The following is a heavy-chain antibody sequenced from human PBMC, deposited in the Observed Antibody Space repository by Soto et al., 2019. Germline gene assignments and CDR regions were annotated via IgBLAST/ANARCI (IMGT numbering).Heavy chain of an antibody. D-gene: IGHD2-15*01. J-gene: IGHJ3*01. V-gene: IGHV1-24*01. CDR1: GFTLTELP. CDR2: FDPEVGEA. CDR3: AVPLNLVAFEF. Sequence: ASVKVSCTVCGFTLTELPMHWVRQAPGKGLEWMGAFDPEVGEAVYAQIFQGRFILTEDTNINTAYMELASLESEDTAVYCCAVPLNLVAFEFCGQGTMVTV.